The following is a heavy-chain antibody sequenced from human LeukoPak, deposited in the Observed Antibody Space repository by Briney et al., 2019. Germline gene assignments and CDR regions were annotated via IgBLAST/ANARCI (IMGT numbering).Heavy chain of an antibody. CDR1: GFTFRSYW. V-gene: IGHV3-7*01. D-gene: IGHD6-13*01. J-gene: IGHJ4*02. CDR3: ARDIEAAGLFLDY. Sequence: GGSLRLSCAASGFTFRSYWMSWVRQAPGKGLEGVANMKYDGSEKYYVDSVKGRFTISRDNAKNSPYLQMNSLRAEDTAVYYCARDIEAAGLFLDYWGQGTLVTVSS. CDR2: MKYDGSEK.